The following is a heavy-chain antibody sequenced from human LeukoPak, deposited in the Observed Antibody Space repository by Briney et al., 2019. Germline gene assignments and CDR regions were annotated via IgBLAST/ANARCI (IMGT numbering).Heavy chain of an antibody. CDR2: ISYDGSNK. CDR3: ARGGYYLTPAEYFQH. Sequence: GGSLRLSCAASGFTFSSYAMHWVRQAPGKGLEWVAVISYDGSNKYYADSVKGRFTISRDNSKNTLYLQMNSLRAEDTAVYYCARGGYYLTPAEYFQHWGQGTLVTVSS. D-gene: IGHD3-22*01. J-gene: IGHJ1*01. CDR1: GFTFSSYA. V-gene: IGHV3-30*04.